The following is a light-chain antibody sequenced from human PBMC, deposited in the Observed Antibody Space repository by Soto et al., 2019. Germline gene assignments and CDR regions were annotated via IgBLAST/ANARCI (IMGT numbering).Light chain of an antibody. CDR1: QSVSSSY. V-gene: IGKV3-20*01. CDR2: GAS. Sequence: EIVLTQCPGTLSLSPGERATLSCRASQSVSSSYLAWYQQKPGQAPRLLIYGASSRATGIPDRFSGSGSGTDFTLTISRLEPEDFAVYYCQQYGSSPPTFGQGTKLEIK. CDR3: QQYGSSPPT. J-gene: IGKJ2*01.